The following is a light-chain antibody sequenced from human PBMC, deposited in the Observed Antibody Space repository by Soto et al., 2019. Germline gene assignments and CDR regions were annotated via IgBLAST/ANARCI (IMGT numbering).Light chain of an antibody. V-gene: IGLV3-21*04. CDR2: YDS. J-gene: IGLJ1*01. CDR3: QVWDIMTDNYV. Sequence: SYELTQSPSVSVAPEKTATITCGGNNIGNKRVHWYRQKPGQAPVLLISYDSDRTSGIPARFSGSNSGNTATLTISRVEAGDEAEYYCQVWDIMTDNYVFGSGTKLTVL. CDR1: NIGNKR.